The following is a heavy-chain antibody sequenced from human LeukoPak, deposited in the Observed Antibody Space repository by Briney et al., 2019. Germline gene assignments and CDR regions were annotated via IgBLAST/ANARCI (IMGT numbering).Heavy chain of an antibody. J-gene: IGHJ3*02. Sequence: SETLSLTCAVSGGSISSSNWWSWVRQPPGKGLEWIGEIYHSGSTNYNPSLKSRVTISVDKSKNQFSLKLSSVTAADTAVYYCASVRPWTKDAFDIWGQGTMVTVSS. CDR3: ASVRPWTKDAFDI. CDR2: IYHSGST. CDR1: GGSISSSNW. D-gene: IGHD3/OR15-3a*01. V-gene: IGHV4-4*02.